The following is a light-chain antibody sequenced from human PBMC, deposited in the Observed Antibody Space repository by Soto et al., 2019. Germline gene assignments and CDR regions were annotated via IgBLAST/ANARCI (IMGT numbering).Light chain of an antibody. CDR1: QSVKSN. V-gene: IGKV3-15*01. Sequence: EIVMTQSPATLSVSPGERVTLSCRASQSVKSNLAWYQQKPGQAPRLLTYGASTRATGIPARFSGSGSGTEFTLTISSLQSEDFAVYYCQQYDDSITFGQGTRLEIK. CDR3: QQYDDSIT. CDR2: GAS. J-gene: IGKJ5*01.